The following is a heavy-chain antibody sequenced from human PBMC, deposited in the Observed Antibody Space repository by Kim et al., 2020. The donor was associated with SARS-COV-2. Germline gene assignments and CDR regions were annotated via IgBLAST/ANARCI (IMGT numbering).Heavy chain of an antibody. Sequence: SETLSLTCAVSGGSISSSNWWSWVRQPPGKGLEWIGEIYHSGSTNYNPSLKSRVTISVDKSKNQFSLKLSSVTAADTAVYYCARGGIAVAGNVPIDYWGQGTLVTVSS. CDR1: GGSISSSNW. CDR2: IYHSGST. D-gene: IGHD6-19*01. V-gene: IGHV4-4*02. CDR3: ARGGIAVAGNVPIDY. J-gene: IGHJ4*02.